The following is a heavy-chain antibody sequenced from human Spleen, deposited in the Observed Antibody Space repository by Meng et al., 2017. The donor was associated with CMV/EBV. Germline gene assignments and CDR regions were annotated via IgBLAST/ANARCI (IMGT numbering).Heavy chain of an antibody. CDR2: IREDGSSK. D-gene: IGHD6-6*01. Sequence: GESLKISCAASGFTFSTSWMSWVRQAPGKGLEWVANIREDGSSKYYADPVKGRFTISRDNAKNSLFLQMSSPRVEDTALYYCAKQFGVADRPRGSDYWGRGTLVTVSS. J-gene: IGHJ4*02. V-gene: IGHV3-7*03. CDR1: GFTFSTSW. CDR3: AKQFGVADRPRGSDY.